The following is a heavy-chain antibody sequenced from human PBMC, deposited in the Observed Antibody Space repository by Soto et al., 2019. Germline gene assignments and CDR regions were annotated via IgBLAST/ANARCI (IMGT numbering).Heavy chain of an antibody. CDR1: GFTFDDYA. V-gene: IGHV3-9*01. D-gene: IGHD6-19*01. J-gene: IGHJ4*01. CDR2: ISWNSGSI. CDR3: AKVARKSRGWYYFDY. Sequence: GGSLRLSCAASGFTFDDYAMHWVRQAPGKGLEWVSGISWNSGSIGYADSVKGRFTISRDNAKNSLYLQMSSLRAEDTALYECAKVARKSRGWYYFDYWGHVTLVTVSS.